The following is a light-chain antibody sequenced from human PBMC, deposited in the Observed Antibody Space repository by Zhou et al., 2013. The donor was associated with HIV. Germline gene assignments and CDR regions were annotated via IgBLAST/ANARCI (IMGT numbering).Light chain of an antibody. V-gene: IGKV1-8*01. Sequence: AIRITQSPSSLSASTGDRVTITCRASQGISSYLAWYQQKPGKAPKLLIYAASTLQSGVPSRFSGSGSGTDFTLTISSLQSEDFAVYYCQHYNNWPPRGTFGQGTKVEIK. CDR2: AAS. CDR1: QGISSY. CDR3: QHYNNWPPRGT. J-gene: IGKJ1*01.